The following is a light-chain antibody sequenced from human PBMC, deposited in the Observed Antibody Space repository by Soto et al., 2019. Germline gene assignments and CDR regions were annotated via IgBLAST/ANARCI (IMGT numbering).Light chain of an antibody. CDR2: EVS. CDR3: SSYTSSSPDVE. V-gene: IGLV2-14*01. J-gene: IGLJ2*01. Sequence: QSALTQPASVSGSRGQSITISCTGTSSDVGGYKYVSWYQQHPGKAPKLIIYEVSNRPSGVSNRFSGSKSGNTASLTISGIQAEDEADYHCSSYTSSSPDVEFGGGTKLTVL. CDR1: SSDVGGYKY.